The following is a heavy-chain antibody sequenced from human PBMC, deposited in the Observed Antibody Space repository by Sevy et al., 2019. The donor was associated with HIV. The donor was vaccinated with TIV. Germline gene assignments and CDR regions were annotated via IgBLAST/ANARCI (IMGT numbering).Heavy chain of an antibody. CDR3: ARDREWTFDY. J-gene: IGHJ4*02. Sequence: GGSLRLSCAASGFTFSSYAMQWVRQAPGKGLEWVAVISYDGSNKYYADSVKGRFTISRDNSKNTLYLQMNSLRAEDTAVYYCARDREWTFDYWGQGTLVTVSS. V-gene: IGHV3-30-3*01. D-gene: IGHD3-3*01. CDR2: ISYDGSNK. CDR1: GFTFSSYA.